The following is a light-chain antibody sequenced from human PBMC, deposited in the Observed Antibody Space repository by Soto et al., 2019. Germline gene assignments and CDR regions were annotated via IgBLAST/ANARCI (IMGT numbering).Light chain of an antibody. CDR2: DAS. CDR3: QQYNSYSPWT. J-gene: IGKJ1*01. Sequence: DIQMTQSPSTLSASVGDRVTITCRASQSISSWLAGYQQKPGKAPKLLIYDASSLESRVPSRFSGSGSGTEFTLTISSLQPDDFATYYCQQYNSYSPWTFGQGTKVEIK. V-gene: IGKV1-5*01. CDR1: QSISSW.